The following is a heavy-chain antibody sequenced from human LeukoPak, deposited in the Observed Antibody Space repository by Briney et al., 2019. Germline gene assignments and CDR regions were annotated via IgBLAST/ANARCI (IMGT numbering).Heavy chain of an antibody. CDR2: ISAYNGNT. V-gene: IGHV1-18*01. Sequence: ASVKVSCKASGYTFTSYGISWVRQAPGQGLEWMGWISAYNGNTNYAQKLQGRVTMTTDTSTSTAYMELRSLRSGDTAVYYCARASITIFGVVILVEDYWGQGTLVTVSS. CDR1: GYTFTSYG. D-gene: IGHD3-3*01. CDR3: ARASITIFGVVILVEDY. J-gene: IGHJ4*02.